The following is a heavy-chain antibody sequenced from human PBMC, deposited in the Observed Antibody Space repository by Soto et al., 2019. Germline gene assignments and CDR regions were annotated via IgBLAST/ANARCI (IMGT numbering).Heavy chain of an antibody. Sequence: GGSLRLSCAASGFTFSSYGMHWARQAPGKGLEWVAVISYDGSNKYYADSVKGRFTISRDNSKNTLYLQMNSLRAEDTAVYYCAREVYYYYGMDVWGQGTTVTVSS. CDR3: AREVYYYYGMDV. J-gene: IGHJ6*02. V-gene: IGHV3-30*03. CDR1: GFTFSSYG. CDR2: ISYDGSNK.